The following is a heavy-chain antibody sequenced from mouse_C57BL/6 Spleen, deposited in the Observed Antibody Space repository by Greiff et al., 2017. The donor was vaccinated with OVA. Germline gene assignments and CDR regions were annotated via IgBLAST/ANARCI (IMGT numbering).Heavy chain of an antibody. V-gene: IGHV1-69*01. CDR2: IDPSDSYT. CDR3: ARTDYGSSYRFDY. CDR1: GYTFTSYW. Sequence: QVQLQQPGAELVMPGASVKLSCKASGYTFTSYWIHWVKQRPGQGLEWIGEIDPSDSYTNYNQKFKGKSTLTVDKSSSTAYMQLSSLTSEDSAVYYCARTDYGSSYRFDYWGQGTTLTVSS. D-gene: IGHD1-1*01. J-gene: IGHJ2*01.